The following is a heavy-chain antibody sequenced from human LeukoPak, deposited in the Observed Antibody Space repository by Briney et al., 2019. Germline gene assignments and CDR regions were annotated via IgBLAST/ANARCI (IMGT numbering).Heavy chain of an antibody. J-gene: IGHJ5*02. CDR1: GYTFTGYY. V-gene: IGHV1-2*02. CDR2: INPNSGGT. Sequence: ASVKVSCKASGYTFTGYYMHWVRQAPGQGLEWMGWINPNSGGTNYAQKFQGRVTMTRDTSTSTVYMELSSLRSEDTAVYYCARDITMVRGVIGDSWFDPWGQGTLVTVSS. CDR3: ARDITMVRGVIGDSWFDP. D-gene: IGHD3-10*01.